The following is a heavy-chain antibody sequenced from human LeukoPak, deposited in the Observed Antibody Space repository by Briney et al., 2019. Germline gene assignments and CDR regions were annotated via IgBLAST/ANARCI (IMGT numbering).Heavy chain of an antibody. CDR2: MSYDGSKK. Sequence: GGSLRLSCAASGFTFSSYGMHWVRQAPGKGLEWVAVMSYDGSKKYYVDSVKGRFTISRDNSKNTLYLQMNSLRAEDTAVYYCAREGDYNHYYGMDVWGQGTTVTVSS. V-gene: IGHV3-30*03. J-gene: IGHJ6*02. CDR1: GFTFSSYG. CDR3: AREGDYNHYYGMDV. D-gene: IGHD3-10*01.